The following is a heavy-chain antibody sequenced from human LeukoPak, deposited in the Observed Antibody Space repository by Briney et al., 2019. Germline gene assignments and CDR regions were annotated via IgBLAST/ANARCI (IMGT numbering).Heavy chain of an antibody. V-gene: IGHV3-7*01. CDR2: IKQDGSEK. Sequence: GGSLRLSCAASGFTFSSYWMSWVRQAPGKGLEWVANIKQDGSEKYYADSVKGRFTISRDNSKNTLYLQMNSLRAEDTAVYYCARDQYYDFWSGSLGYWGQGTLVTVSS. D-gene: IGHD3-3*01. CDR3: ARDQYYDFWSGSLGY. J-gene: IGHJ4*02. CDR1: GFTFSSYW.